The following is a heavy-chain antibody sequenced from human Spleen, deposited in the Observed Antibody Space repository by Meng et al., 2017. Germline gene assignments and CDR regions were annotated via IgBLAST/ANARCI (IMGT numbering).Heavy chain of an antibody. Sequence: QLQLQESGPGLVKPSETLSLTCTVSGGSIGSNSYHWGWIRQPPGKGLEWVGTIDYSGTTYSNSSLKSRVTISLDTSRNQFSLKLTSVTAADTAVYYCARDLRAYSTSPFDYWGQGTLVTVSS. CDR3: ARDLRAYSTSPFDY. V-gene: IGHV4-39*07. CDR2: IDYSGTT. CDR1: GGSIGSNSYH. D-gene: IGHD6-6*01. J-gene: IGHJ4*02.